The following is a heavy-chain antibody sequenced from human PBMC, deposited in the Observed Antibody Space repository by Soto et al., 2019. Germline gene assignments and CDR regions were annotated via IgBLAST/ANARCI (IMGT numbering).Heavy chain of an antibody. V-gene: IGHV3-9*01. CDR2: ISWNSGSI. J-gene: IGHJ4*02. CDR3: AKDIGIAVADYFDY. Sequence: GGSLRLSCAASGFTFDDYAMHWVRQAPGKGLEWVSGISWNSGSIGYADSVKGRFTISRDNAKNSLYLQMNSLRAEDTALYYCAKDIGIAVADYFDYWGQGTLVTVSS. CDR1: GFTFDDYA. D-gene: IGHD6-19*01.